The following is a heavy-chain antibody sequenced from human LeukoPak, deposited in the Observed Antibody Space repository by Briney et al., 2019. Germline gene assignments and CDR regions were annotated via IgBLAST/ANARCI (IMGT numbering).Heavy chain of an antibody. D-gene: IGHD2-21*02. CDR1: GYTFTNYY. CDR3: ARDNSVRDTAWWFDP. Sequence: ASVKVSCMAFGYTFTNYYMHWVRQAPGQGLEWMGLINPSGHWTSYAQKFQGRVTLTRDVSTSTDYLELSSLRSEDTAVYYCARDNSVRDTAWWFDPWGQGTLVTVSS. J-gene: IGHJ5*02. V-gene: IGHV1-46*01. CDR2: INPSGHWT.